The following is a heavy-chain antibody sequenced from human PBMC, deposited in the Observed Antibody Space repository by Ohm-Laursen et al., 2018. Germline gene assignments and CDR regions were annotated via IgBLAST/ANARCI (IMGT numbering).Heavy chain of an antibody. CDR1: GYTFTGYY. J-gene: IGHJ4*02. V-gene: IGHV1-2*02. Sequence: GASVKVSCKASGYTFTGYYMHWVRQAPGQGLEWMGWINPNSGGTNYAQKFQGRVTMTRDTSISTAYMELSRLRSDDTAVYYCARDRSSSWYGGGYWGQGTLVTVSS. CDR3: ARDRSSSWYGGGY. D-gene: IGHD6-13*01. CDR2: INPNSGGT.